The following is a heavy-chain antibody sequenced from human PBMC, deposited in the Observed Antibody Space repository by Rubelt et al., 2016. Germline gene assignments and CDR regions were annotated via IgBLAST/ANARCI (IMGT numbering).Heavy chain of an antibody. CDR1: GGSMSDHS. D-gene: IGHD2-21*01. Sequence: QVYLQESGPGVVKPAETLSLRCTVSGGSMSDHSWSWMRQAPGKGLQWIGNQEFGRTNYNPSFDSRVTISVDRSKNEFSLRVRSVTAADTAVYYCARRIQGPPNLFDVWGRGTKVTVSS. V-gene: IGHV4-59*08. J-gene: IGHJ3*01. CDR3: ARRIQGPPNLFDV. CDR2: QEFGRT.